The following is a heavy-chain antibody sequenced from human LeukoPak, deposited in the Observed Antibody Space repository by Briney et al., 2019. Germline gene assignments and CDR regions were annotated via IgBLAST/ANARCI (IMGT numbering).Heavy chain of an antibody. CDR2: MNPNSGNT. CDR1: GYTFTSYD. V-gene: IGHV1-8*01. Sequence: GASVKVSCKASGYTFTSYDINWVRQATGQGLEWMGWMNPNSGNTGYAQKLQGRVTMTTDTSTSTAYMELRSLRSDDTAVYYCARDHITIFGVVYYYYYGMDVWGQGTTVAVSS. J-gene: IGHJ6*02. D-gene: IGHD3-3*01. CDR3: ARDHITIFGVVYYYYYGMDV.